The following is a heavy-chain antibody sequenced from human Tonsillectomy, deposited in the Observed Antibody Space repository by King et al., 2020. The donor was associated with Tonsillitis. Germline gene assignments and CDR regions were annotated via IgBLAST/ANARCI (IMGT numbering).Heavy chain of an antibody. J-gene: IGHJ4*02. CDR3: ARAYGEVVDY. D-gene: IGHD4-17*01. Sequence: VQLVESGGGLVQPGGSLRLSCAASGFTFSSYDMHLVRQATGKVLELVSAIGTAGDTYYPGSVKGRFTISRENAKNSLYLQMNSLRAGDTAVYYCARAYGEVVDYWGQGTLVTVSS. V-gene: IGHV3-13*01. CDR2: IGTAGDT. CDR1: GFTFSSYD.